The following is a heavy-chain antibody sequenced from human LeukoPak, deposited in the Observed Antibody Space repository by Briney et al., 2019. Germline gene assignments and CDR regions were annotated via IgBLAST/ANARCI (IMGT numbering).Heavy chain of an antibody. CDR3: AGCVVGATFDY. J-gene: IGHJ4*02. Sequence: GGSLRLSCAASGLPFSSFVINWAPQAPGKGLEWVALISYDGSNKYYADSVKGRFTISRDNSNNTLYLQMNSLRAEDTAVYYCAGCVVGATFDYWGQGTLVTVSS. CDR2: ISYDGSNK. D-gene: IGHD1-26*01. V-gene: IGHV3-30-3*01. CDR1: GLPFSSFV.